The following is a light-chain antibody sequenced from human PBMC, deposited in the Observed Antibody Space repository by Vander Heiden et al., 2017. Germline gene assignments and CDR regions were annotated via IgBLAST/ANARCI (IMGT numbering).Light chain of an antibody. J-gene: IGKJ1*01. CDR1: QSIGSY. CDR2: AAS. V-gene: IGKV1-39*01. Sequence: DIQMTQSPSSLSASVGDRVTITCRASQSIGSYLNWYQLKPGKAPTLLIYAASSLQSGVPSRFSGSGSGTDFTLTISSLQPEDFATYYCQQSYNTPWTFGQGTKVEIK. CDR3: QQSYNTPWT.